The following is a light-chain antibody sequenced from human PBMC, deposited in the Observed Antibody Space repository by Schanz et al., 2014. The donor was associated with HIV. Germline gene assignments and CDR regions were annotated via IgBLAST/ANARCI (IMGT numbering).Light chain of an antibody. CDR2: EVA. Sequence: QSALTQPASVSGSPGQSITISCTGTTGDIGSYDLVSWYQQHPGKAPKLLIYEVAKRPSGVSNRFSGSKSGNTASLTISGLQSEDEAFYYCGSYTSSSTLEVFGGGTKLTVL. CDR1: TGDIGSYDL. J-gene: IGLJ2*01. V-gene: IGLV2-14*02. CDR3: GSYTSSSTLEV.